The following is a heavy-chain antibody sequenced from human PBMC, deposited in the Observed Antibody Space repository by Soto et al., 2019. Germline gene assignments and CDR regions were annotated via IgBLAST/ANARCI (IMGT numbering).Heavy chain of an antibody. CDR2: IYESGRT. CDR3: ARGDRYSGSFSDYFDP. Sequence: SETLSLTCIVSGASISTGGYSWSWIRQPPGKGPEWIGYIYESGRTYYKPSLKSRASISMDKSRNQFSVRLTSVTAADTAVYFCARGDRYSGSFSDYFDPWGPGTLVTVSS. D-gene: IGHD1-26*01. J-gene: IGHJ5*02. CDR1: GASISTGGYS. V-gene: IGHV4-30-2*01.